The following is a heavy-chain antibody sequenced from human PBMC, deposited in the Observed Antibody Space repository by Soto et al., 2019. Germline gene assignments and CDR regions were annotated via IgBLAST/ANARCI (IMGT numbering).Heavy chain of an antibody. V-gene: IGHV1-3*01. CDR3: ARAWGNTILDV. CDR2: INAGNGNT. CDR1: GYTFTSYA. J-gene: IGHJ6*02. D-gene: IGHD3-3*01. Sequence: GXSVKDSCKASGYTFTSYAMHWVRQAPGQRLEWMGWINAGNGNTKYSQKFQGRVTITRDTPASTAYMELSSLRSEVTAVYYCARAWGNTILDVWGQGTTVTVSS.